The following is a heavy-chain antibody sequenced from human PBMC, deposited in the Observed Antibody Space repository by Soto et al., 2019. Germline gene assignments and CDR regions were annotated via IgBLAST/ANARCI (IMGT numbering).Heavy chain of an antibody. CDR1: GFTFSSYG. J-gene: IGHJ4*02. D-gene: IGHD4-17*01. Sequence: GGSLRLSCAASGFTFSSYGMHWVRQAPGKGLEWVAVIWYDGSNKYYADSVKGRFTISRDNSKNTLYLQMNSLRAEDTAVYYCASNRYYGDSNIDYWGQGTLVTVSS. CDR2: IWYDGSNK. V-gene: IGHV3-33*01. CDR3: ASNRYYGDSNIDY.